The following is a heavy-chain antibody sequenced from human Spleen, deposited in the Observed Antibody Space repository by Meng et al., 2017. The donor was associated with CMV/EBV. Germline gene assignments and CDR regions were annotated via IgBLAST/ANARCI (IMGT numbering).Heavy chain of an antibody. D-gene: IGHD1-26*01. CDR2: IRYDGSNK. CDR1: GFTFSSYG. J-gene: IGHJ4*02. CDR3: AKDGDELLLVLAHFDY. V-gene: IGHV3-30*02. Sequence: GESLKISCAASGFTFSSYGMHWVRQAPGKGLEWVAFIRYDGSNKYYADSVKGRFTISRDNSKNTLYLQMNSRRAEDTAVYYCAKDGDELLLVLAHFDYWGQGTLVTVSS.